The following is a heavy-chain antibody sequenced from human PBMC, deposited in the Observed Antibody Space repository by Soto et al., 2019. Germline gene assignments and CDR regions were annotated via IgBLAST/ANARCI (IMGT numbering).Heavy chain of an antibody. Sequence: ASVKVSCKASGYTFTSYYMHWVRQAPGQGLEWMGIINPSGGSTSYAQKFQGRVTMTRDTSTSTVYMELSSLRSEDTAVYYCAREVSSGWTSYYFDYWGQGTLVTVSS. CDR1: GYTFTSYY. CDR2: INPSGGST. V-gene: IGHV1-46*01. D-gene: IGHD6-19*01. CDR3: AREVSSGWTSYYFDY. J-gene: IGHJ4*02.